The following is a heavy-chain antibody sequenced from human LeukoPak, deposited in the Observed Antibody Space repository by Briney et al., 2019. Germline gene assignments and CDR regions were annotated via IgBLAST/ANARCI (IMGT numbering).Heavy chain of an antibody. CDR2: STGSGGTT. V-gene: IGHV3-23*01. CDR3: AKNVLGSGSYSWYFDL. J-gene: IGHJ2*01. Sequence: GGSLRLPCAASGLTFSSYGLSWVRQAPAKGLEWVSSSTGSGGTTHADSVRGRFTISRDNSKSTLYLQMNSLRVEDTAVYYCAKNVLGSGSYSWYFDLWGRGTLVTVSS. CDR1: GLTFSSYG. D-gene: IGHD1-26*01.